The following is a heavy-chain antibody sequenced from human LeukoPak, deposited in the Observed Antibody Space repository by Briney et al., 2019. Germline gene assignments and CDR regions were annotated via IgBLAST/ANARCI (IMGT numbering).Heavy chain of an antibody. CDR3: ARAYRSSSFWFDP. V-gene: IGHV4-59*01. CDR1: GCSISSYY. CDR2: IYYSGST. D-gene: IGHD6-6*01. J-gene: IGHJ5*02. Sequence: SETLSLTFTFSGCSISSYYWSLIRQPPGKGLEWVGYIYYSGSTNYNPSLKCRVTISVDTTKSQFTLKLSSVTAADTAVYYSARAYRSSSFWFDPWGQGTLVTVSS.